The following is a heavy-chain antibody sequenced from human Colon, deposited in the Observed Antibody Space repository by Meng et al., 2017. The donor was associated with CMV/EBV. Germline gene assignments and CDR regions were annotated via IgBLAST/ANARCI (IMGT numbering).Heavy chain of an antibody. D-gene: IGHD5-18*01. V-gene: IGHV4-34*02. CDR2: IHPSGST. CDR3: ARGDDTAKTGRS. Sequence: QVQLQQWGAGLFEPSETLSLTCAVYDGSSSGYYFSWVRQPPGKGLEWIGEIHPSGSTSYNASLNSQVTLSLDTSKDQFSLKLNSVTAADTAVYFCARGDDTAKTGRSWGQGILVTVSS. J-gene: IGHJ4*02. CDR1: DGSSSGYY.